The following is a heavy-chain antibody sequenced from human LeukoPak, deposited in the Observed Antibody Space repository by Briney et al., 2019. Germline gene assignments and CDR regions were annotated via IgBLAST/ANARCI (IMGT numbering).Heavy chain of an antibody. Sequence: QTGGSLRLSCAASGFTFSSYAMHWVRQAPGKGLEYVSAISSNGGSTYYANSVKGRFTISRDNSKNTLYLQMGSLRAEDMAVYYCARGPHYYDSSGPFDYWGQGTLVTVSS. CDR2: ISSNGGST. V-gene: IGHV3-64*01. J-gene: IGHJ4*02. CDR1: GFTFSSYA. CDR3: ARGPHYYDSSGPFDY. D-gene: IGHD3-22*01.